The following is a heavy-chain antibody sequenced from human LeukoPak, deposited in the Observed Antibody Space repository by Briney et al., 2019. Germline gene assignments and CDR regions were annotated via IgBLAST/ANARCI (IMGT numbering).Heavy chain of an antibody. J-gene: IGHJ4*02. D-gene: IGHD6-19*01. V-gene: IGHV4-59*08. Sequence: SETLSLTCTVSGVSLRTYYWSWIRQPPGKGLEWIGYVSYSGSTDYNPSLKSRPTISIDPSETQFSLKLTSVTAADTAIYYCASQGSDSGWFYFWGQGTLVTVSS. CDR1: GVSLRTYY. CDR2: VSYSGST. CDR3: ASQGSDSGWFYF.